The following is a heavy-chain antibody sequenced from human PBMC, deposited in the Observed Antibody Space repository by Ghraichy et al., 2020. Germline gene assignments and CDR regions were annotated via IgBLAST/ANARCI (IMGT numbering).Heavy chain of an antibody. CDR3: AIRYCTIVNCYAVSYRCMDV. J-gene: IGHJ6*03. Sequence: GGSLRLSCATSGLAFSNYWLTWVRQAPGKGLEWVANIKQDGSEQYYVDSVKGRFTISRDTAKNSLYLQMNSLRDEDTAVYYCAIRYCTIVNCYAVSYRCMDVWGKGTTVTVSS. CDR1: GLAFSNYW. V-gene: IGHV3-7*01. CDR2: IKQDGSEQ. D-gene: IGHD3-16*01.